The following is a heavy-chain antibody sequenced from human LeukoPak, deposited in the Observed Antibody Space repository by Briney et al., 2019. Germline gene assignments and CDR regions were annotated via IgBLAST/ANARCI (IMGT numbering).Heavy chain of an antibody. CDR1: GFTFSTDS. CDR2: ISRSGSII. J-gene: IGHJ3*02. V-gene: IGHV3-48*01. Sequence: GGSLRLSCAASGFTFSTDSVNWVRQAPGKGREWVSYISRSGSIIYYADSVKGRFTISRDNAKNSLYLQMNSLRAEDTAVYYCAREDSADAFHIWGQGTMVTVSS. D-gene: IGHD2-15*01. CDR3: AREDSADAFHI.